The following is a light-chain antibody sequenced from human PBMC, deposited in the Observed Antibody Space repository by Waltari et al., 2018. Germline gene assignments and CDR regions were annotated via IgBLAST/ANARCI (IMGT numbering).Light chain of an antibody. CDR1: ILRTYY. Sequence: SSDLTQDPAVSVALGQTVRITCQGDILRTYYGNCCQQKPGQPPELVIYGKNNRPSGIPDRFSASSSGNTASLIITGAQAEDEADYYCSSRELSGHVVFGGGTRLTVL. V-gene: IGLV3-19*01. CDR3: SSRELSGHVV. CDR2: GKN. J-gene: IGLJ2*01.